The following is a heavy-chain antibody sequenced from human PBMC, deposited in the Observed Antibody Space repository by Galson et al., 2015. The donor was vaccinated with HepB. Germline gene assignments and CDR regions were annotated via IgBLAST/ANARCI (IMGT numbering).Heavy chain of an antibody. CDR2: IRFDGTNK. D-gene: IGHD3-16*02. CDR3: AKDRGYPYYFDS. J-gene: IGHJ4*02. V-gene: IGHV3-30*02. Sequence: SLRLSCAVSGFTFKSYGMHWVRQPPGKGLEWVSYIRFDGTNKYYGDSVKGRFTISRDNSKNTLYLQMNSLRVEDTAVYYCAKDRGYPYYFDSWGQGTLVTVSS. CDR1: GFTFKSYG.